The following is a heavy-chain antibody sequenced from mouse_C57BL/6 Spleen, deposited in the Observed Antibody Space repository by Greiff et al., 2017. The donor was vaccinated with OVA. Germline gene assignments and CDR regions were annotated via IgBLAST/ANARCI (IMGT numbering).Heavy chain of an antibody. CDR2: IFPGSGST. CDR1: GYTFTDYY. CDR3: ARSSHYYGSSFPLMDY. J-gene: IGHJ4*01. D-gene: IGHD1-1*01. V-gene: IGHV1-75*01. Sequence: QVQLQQSGPELVKPGASVKISCKASGYTFTDYYINWVKQRPGQGLEWIGWIFPGSGSTYYNEKFKGKATLTVDKSSSTAYMLLSSLTSEDSAVYFCARSSHYYGSSFPLMDYWGQGTSVTVSS.